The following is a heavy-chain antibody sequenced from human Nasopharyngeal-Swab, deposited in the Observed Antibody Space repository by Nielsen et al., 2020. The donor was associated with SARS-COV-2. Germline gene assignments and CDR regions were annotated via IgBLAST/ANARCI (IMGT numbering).Heavy chain of an antibody. CDR2: IKQDGSEK. D-gene: IGHD4/OR15-4a*01. J-gene: IGHJ4*02. CDR3: ARHLTTHPFDY. Sequence: GGSLSLSCAASGFTFSSYWMSWVRQAPGKGLEWVANIKQDGSEKYYVDSVKGRFTISRDNAKNSLYLQMNSLRAEDTAVYYCARHLTTHPFDYWGQGTLVTVSS. V-gene: IGHV3-7*03. CDR1: GFTFSSYW.